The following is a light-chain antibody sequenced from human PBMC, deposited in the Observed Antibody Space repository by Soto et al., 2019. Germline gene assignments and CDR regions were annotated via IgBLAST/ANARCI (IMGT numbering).Light chain of an antibody. J-gene: IGLJ3*02. CDR2: DVS. V-gene: IGLV2-14*03. Sequence: QSALTQPASVSGSPGQSITISCTGTSSDIGGYNYVSWYQQHPSKAPKLMIYDVSNRPSGVSSRFSGSRSGNTASLTISGLQAEDEADYYCSSYISSSTLWVFGGGTKVTVL. CDR3: SSYISSSTLWV. CDR1: SSDIGGYNY.